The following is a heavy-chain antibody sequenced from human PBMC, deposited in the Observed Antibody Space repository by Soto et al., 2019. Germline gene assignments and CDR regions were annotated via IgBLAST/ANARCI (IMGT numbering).Heavy chain of an antibody. CDR3: ARGPAYIDGWRTFDL. CDR2: TYYNGDT. D-gene: IGHD6-19*01. Sequence: PSETLSLTCTVSDDSFIGAEYYWIWIRQPLGKGPEWIGYTYYNGDTKYNPALRSRVTMSEDTSKNQFSLRLSSVTAADTAVYFCARGPAYIDGWRTFDLWGRGTLVTVSS. J-gene: IGHJ4*02. CDR1: DDSFIGAEYY. V-gene: IGHV4-61*08.